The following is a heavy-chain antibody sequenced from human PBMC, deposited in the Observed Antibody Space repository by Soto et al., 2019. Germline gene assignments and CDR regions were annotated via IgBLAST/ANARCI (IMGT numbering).Heavy chain of an antibody. Sequence: GGSLRLSCAASGFTFSSFGMHWVRQAPGKGLEWVSLIWYDGSKKSYGDSVKGRFTISRDNAKNSLYLQMNSLRAEDTAVYHCARYSFGYADVWGQGTTVTVSS. V-gene: IGHV3-33*01. CDR1: GFTFSSFG. CDR3: ARYSFGYADV. J-gene: IGHJ6*02. D-gene: IGHD5-18*01. CDR2: IWYDGSKK.